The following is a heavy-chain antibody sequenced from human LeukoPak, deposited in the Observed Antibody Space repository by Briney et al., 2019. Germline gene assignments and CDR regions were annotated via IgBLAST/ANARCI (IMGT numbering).Heavy chain of an antibody. J-gene: IGHJ4*02. CDR1: GGSISSYY. CDR2: IYYSGST. V-gene: IGHV4-59*01. Sequence: SETLSLTCTVSGGSISSYYWSWIRQPPGKGLVWIGYIYYSGSTNYNPSLKSRVTISVDTSKNQFSLKLSSVTAADTAMYYCARDTLVGANFDYWGQGTLVTVSS. CDR3: ARDTLVGANFDY. D-gene: IGHD1-26*01.